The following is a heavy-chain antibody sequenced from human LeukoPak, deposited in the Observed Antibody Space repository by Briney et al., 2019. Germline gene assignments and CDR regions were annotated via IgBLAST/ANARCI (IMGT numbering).Heavy chain of an antibody. CDR3: ARAGYSSGWYVGNFDY. V-gene: IGHV3-21*01. CDR1: GFALSNYW. J-gene: IGHJ4*02. D-gene: IGHD6-19*01. Sequence: PGGSLRLSCVASGFALSNYWMHWVRQAPGKGLEWVSSISSSSSYIYYADSVKGRFTISRDNAKNSLYLQMNSLRAEDTAVYYCARAGYSSGWYVGNFDYWGQGTLVTVSS. CDR2: ISSSSSYI.